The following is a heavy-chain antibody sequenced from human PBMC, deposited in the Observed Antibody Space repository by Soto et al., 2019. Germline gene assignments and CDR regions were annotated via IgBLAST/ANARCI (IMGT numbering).Heavy chain of an antibody. Sequence: SETLSLTCTLSGGSISTSDYYWGWIRQPPGKGLEWIGSVYYSGSTYYTPSLKSRLTISVDMSRNQFSLRLNSVTAADTAVYYCARSLLTSSWYAGSWGQGTLVTVSS. D-gene: IGHD6-13*01. CDR2: VYYSGST. J-gene: IGHJ5*02. CDR3: ARSLLTSSWYAGS. V-gene: IGHV4-39*01. CDR1: GGSISTSDYY.